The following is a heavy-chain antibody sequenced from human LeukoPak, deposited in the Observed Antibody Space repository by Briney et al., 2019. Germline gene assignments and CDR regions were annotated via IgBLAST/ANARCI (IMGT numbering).Heavy chain of an antibody. Sequence: ASVKVSCKASGYSFTGTYIHWVRQAPGQGLEWMGWINPNSGGTYYTQNFQGRVTMTRDTSITTAYMELRSLRSDDTAVYYCARELEAAGKGQWFDPWGQGTLVTVSS. CDR3: ARELEAAGKGQWFDP. J-gene: IGHJ5*02. CDR2: INPNSGGT. D-gene: IGHD6-13*01. CDR1: GYSFTGTY. V-gene: IGHV1-2*02.